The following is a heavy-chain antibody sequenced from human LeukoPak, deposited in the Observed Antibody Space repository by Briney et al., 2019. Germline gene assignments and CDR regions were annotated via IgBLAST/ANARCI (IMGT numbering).Heavy chain of an antibody. J-gene: IGHJ4*02. D-gene: IGHD6-19*01. CDR2: INHSGST. CDR3: ARGGKTVAGKSFDY. V-gene: IGHV4-34*01. CDR1: GGSFSGYY. Sequence: SETLSLTCAVYGGSFSGYYWSWIRQPPGKGLEWIGEINHSGSTNYNPSLKSRVTISVDRSKNRFSLKLSSVTAADTAVYYCARGGKTVAGKSFDYWGQGTLVTVSS.